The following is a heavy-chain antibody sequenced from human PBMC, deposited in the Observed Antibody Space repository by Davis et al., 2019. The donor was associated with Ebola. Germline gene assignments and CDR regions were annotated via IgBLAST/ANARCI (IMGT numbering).Heavy chain of an antibody. D-gene: IGHD3-22*01. V-gene: IGHV5-51*01. Sequence: GESLKISCKGSGHRFTSYWLGWVRQMPGKGLEWMGIIYPGDSDTRYSPSFQGQVTISADKSISTAYLQWSSLKASDTAMYYCARVGYYGSSGYYYPNDYWGQGTLITVSS. CDR1: GHRFTSYW. CDR2: IYPGDSDT. J-gene: IGHJ4*02. CDR3: ARVGYYGSSGYYYPNDY.